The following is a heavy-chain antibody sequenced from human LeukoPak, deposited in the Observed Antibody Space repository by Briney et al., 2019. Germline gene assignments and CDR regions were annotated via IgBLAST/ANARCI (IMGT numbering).Heavy chain of an antibody. J-gene: IGHJ4*02. V-gene: IGHV3-73*01. CDR2: IRSKANSYAT. D-gene: IGHD5-24*01. Sequence: GGSLRLSCAASGFTFSGSAMHWVRQAAGKGLEWVGRIRSKANSYATAYGASVKGRFTISRDDSKNTAYLQMNSLKTEDTAVYYCTRRGRDGYNFDYWGQGTLVTVSS. CDR1: GFTFSGSA. CDR3: TRRGRDGYNFDY.